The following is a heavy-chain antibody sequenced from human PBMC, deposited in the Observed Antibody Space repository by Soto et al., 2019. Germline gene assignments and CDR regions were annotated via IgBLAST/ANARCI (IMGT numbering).Heavy chain of an antibody. CDR2: VYYGGSP. J-gene: IGHJ4*02. CDR1: GDSISSDESY. D-gene: IGHD4-17*01. CDR3: ARQRGTTSGTDH. V-gene: IGHV4-39*01. Sequence: PSETLSLTCSVSGDSISSDESYWGWIRQPPGKGLGWIGNVYYGGSPNYTPSLKSRITISVDISKNQFSLSLGSVTAADTAVYYCARQRGTTSGTDHWGPGSLVTVSS.